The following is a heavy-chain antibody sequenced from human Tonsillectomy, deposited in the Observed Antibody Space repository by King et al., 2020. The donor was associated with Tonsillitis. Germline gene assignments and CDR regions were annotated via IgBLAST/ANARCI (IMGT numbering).Heavy chain of an antibody. CDR3: AKDSGEYGDYFYFDY. D-gene: IGHD4-17*01. V-gene: IGHV3-30*02. CDR1: GFTFSSYG. CDR2: IRFDGSNQ. Sequence: VQLVQSGGGVVQPGGSLRLSCAASGFTFSSYGMHLVRQAPGKGLEWVAFIRFDGSNQYYADSVKGRFTISRDNSNSTLYLVMNSLRAEDTAVYYCAKDSGEYGDYFYFDYWGQGALVTVSS. J-gene: IGHJ4*02.